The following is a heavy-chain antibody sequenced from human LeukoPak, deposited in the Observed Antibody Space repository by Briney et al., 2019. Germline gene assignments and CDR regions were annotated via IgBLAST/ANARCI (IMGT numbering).Heavy chain of an antibody. J-gene: IGHJ4*02. CDR1: GFTFDDYG. CDR2: ISSSGAST. D-gene: IGHD4-17*01. Sequence: PGGSLRLSCAASGFTFDDYGMSWVRQAPGKGLEWVSGISSSGASTYYADSVKGRFTISRDNSKNTLYLQMNSLRAEDTAVYYCARDRDYGDYYLRAWDYWGQGTLVTVSS. V-gene: IGHV3-23*01. CDR3: ARDRDYGDYYLRAWDY.